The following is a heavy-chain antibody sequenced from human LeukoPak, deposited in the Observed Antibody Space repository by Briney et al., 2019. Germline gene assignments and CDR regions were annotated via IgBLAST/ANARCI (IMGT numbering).Heavy chain of an antibody. Sequence: GESLKISXKGSGYSFTSYWVGWVRQMPGKGLEWMGIIYPGDSDTIYSPSFQGQVTISADKSISTAYLQWSSLKASDTAMYYCARLIWFGELLYGPIDYWGQGTLVTVSS. V-gene: IGHV5-51*01. CDR1: GYSFTSYW. J-gene: IGHJ4*02. CDR2: IYPGDSDT. D-gene: IGHD3-10*01. CDR3: ARLIWFGELLYGPIDY.